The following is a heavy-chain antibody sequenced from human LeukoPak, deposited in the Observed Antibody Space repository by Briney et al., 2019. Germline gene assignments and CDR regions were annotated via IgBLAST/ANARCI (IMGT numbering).Heavy chain of an antibody. CDR2: MIPNSVNT. D-gene: IGHD5-24*01. CDR3: PRGGEIRRIYYYYYYMDV. V-gene: IGHV1-8*03. Sequence: GASVKVSCKASGYTFTSYDINCVRQTTGQGVGWMGWMIPNSVNTGYAQKFQARVTFTRNTSITTAYLDLSSLTSEATAVLYFPRGGEIRRIYYYYYYMDVWGKGTTVTVSS. CDR1: GYTFTSYD. J-gene: IGHJ6*03.